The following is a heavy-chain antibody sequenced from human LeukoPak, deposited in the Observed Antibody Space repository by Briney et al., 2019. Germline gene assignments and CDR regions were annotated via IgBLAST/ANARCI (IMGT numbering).Heavy chain of an antibody. V-gene: IGHV4-61*02. CDR3: ARGNDGYFDY. CDR1: GDSISSGNYY. Sequence: SSETLSLTCTVSGDSISSGNYYWTWIRQPAGKGLEWIGRIYTSGSTNYNPSLKSRVTMSVDTSKNQFSLKLSSVTAADTAVYYCARGNDGYFDYWGQGTLVTVSS. CDR2: IYTSGST. D-gene: IGHD1-1*01. J-gene: IGHJ4*02.